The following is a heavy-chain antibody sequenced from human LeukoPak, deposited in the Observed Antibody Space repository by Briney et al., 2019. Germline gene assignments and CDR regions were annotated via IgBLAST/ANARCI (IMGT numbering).Heavy chain of an antibody. CDR1: GFTFSSFS. CDR3: ARCSSTGCASSPLAGYLY. J-gene: IGHJ4*01. CDR2: ISGDSIYI. Sequence: GGSLRLSCAAAGFTFSSFSMNWVRQAPGRGLEWVSSISGDSIYIYYADSVRGRFTISRDNAKSSLFLQMNSLRAEDTAVYYCARCSSTGCASSPLAGYLYWXXXTLVTVSS. D-gene: IGHD2-2*01. V-gene: IGHV3-21*01.